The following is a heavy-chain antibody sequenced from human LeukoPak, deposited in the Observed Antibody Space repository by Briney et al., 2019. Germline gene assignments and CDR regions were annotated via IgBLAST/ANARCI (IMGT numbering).Heavy chain of an antibody. CDR3: ATWGYCSSTSCRDY. J-gene: IGHJ4*02. CDR1: GGSISSGGYY. D-gene: IGHD2-2*01. V-gene: IGHV4-30-2*03. CDR2: IYYSGST. Sequence: SETLSLTCTVSGGSISSGGYYWSWIRQPPGKGLEWIGYIYYSGSTYYNPSLKSRVTISVDTSKNQFSLKLSSVTAADTAVYSCATWGYCSSTSCRDYWGQGTLVTVSS.